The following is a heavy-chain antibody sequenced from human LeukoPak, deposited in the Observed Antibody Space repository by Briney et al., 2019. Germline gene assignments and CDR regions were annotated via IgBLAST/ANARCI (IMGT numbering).Heavy chain of an antibody. CDR3: ARGFYIAKNAGVFDM. Sequence: SQTLSLTCDVYGGSISSGDYSWSWIRQPPGKGLEWIGYIFYSGSTNYNPSLKSRVTISQDTSKNQFSLKLSSVTAADTAVYYCARGFYIAKNAGVFDMWGQGTMVTVSS. D-gene: IGHD1-1*01. CDR2: IFYSGST. J-gene: IGHJ3*02. V-gene: IGHV4-61*08. CDR1: GGSISSGDYS.